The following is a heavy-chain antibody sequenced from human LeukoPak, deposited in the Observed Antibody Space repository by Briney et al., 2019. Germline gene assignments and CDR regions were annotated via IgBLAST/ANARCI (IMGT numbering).Heavy chain of an antibody. J-gene: IGHJ6*03. CDR1: GFTFSSYG. D-gene: IGHD3-10*01. V-gene: IGHV3-33*06. Sequence: PGGSLRLSCAASGFTFSSYGMHWVRQAPGKGLEWVAVIWYDGSNKYYADSVKGRFTISRDNSKNTLYLQMNSLRAEDTAVYYCAKVHSGRGNYYYYYYMDVWGKGTTVTVSS. CDR2: IWYDGSNK. CDR3: AKVHSGRGNYYYYYYMDV.